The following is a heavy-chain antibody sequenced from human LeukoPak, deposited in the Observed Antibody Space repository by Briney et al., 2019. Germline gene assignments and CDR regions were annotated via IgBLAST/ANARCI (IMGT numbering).Heavy chain of an antibody. CDR3: AKSSTRALGMEWLLPVIDY. D-gene: IGHD3-3*01. V-gene: IGHV3-23*01. Sequence: GGSLRLSCAASGFTFSSYAMSWVRQAPGKGLEWVSAISGSGGSTYYADSVKGRFTISRDNSKNTLYLQMNSLRAEDTAVYYCAKSSTRALGMEWLLPVIDYWGQGTLVTVSS. CDR2: ISGSGGST. J-gene: IGHJ4*02. CDR1: GFTFSSYA.